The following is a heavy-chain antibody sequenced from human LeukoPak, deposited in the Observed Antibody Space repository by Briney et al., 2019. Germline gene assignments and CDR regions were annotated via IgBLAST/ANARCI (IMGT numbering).Heavy chain of an antibody. J-gene: IGHJ4*02. CDR3: ATGGYQLLLGY. Sequence: ASVKVSCKASGYTFTSYGISWVRQAPGQGLEWMGGFDPEDGETIYAQKFQGRVTMTEDTSTDTAYMELSSLRSEDTAVYYCATGGYQLLLGYWGQGTLATVSS. V-gene: IGHV1-24*01. D-gene: IGHD2-2*01. CDR2: FDPEDGET. CDR1: GYTFTSYG.